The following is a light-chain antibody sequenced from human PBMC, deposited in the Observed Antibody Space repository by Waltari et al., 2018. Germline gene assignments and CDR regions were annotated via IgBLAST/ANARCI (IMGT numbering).Light chain of an antibody. CDR1: KTIRSN. V-gene: IGKV3-15*01. J-gene: IGKJ1*01. CDR3: QQYDNWLGT. CDR2: GAS. Sequence: EIVMTQVPATLSVCPGEIATLPCRASKTIRSNLSWYQHKPGPALRLLIYGASTRATGIPARFSGSVSGTEFTLTISSLQSEDFAVSFCQQYDNWLGTFGQGTKVEIK.